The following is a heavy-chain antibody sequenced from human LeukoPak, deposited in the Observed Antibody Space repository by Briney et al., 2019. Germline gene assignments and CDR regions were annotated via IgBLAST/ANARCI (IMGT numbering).Heavy chain of an antibody. V-gene: IGHV4-59*12. CDR2: IYYSGST. J-gene: IGHJ4*02. Sequence: SQTLSLTCTVSGGSISSYYWSWIRQPPGKGLEWIGYIYYSGSTNYNPSLKSRVTISVDTSKNQFSLKLSSVTAADTAVYYCARGLAYCSSTSCYTSSACDYWGQGTLVTVSS. D-gene: IGHD2-2*02. CDR3: ARGLAYCSSTSCYTSSACDY. CDR1: GGSISSYY.